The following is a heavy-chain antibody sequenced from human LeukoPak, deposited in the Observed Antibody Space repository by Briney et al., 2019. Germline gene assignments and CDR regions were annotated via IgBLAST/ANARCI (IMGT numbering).Heavy chain of an antibody. CDR2: IRYDGSNK. CDR3: AKDLIGYSNSQGFDP. D-gene: IGHD4-11*01. V-gene: IGHV3-30*02. CDR1: GFTFSSYG. J-gene: IGHJ5*02. Sequence: GGSLRLSCAASGFTFSSYGMHWVRQAPGKGLEWVAFIRYDGSNKYYADSVKGRFTISRDNSKNTLYLQMNSLRAEDTAVYYCAKDLIGYSNSQGFDPWGQGTLVTVSS.